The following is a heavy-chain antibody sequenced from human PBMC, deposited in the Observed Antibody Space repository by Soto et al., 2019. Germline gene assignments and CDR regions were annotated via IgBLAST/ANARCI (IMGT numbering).Heavy chain of an antibody. CDR1: GFTFSTYA. V-gene: IGHV3-23*01. CDR2: ISGSGGIT. D-gene: IGHD3-10*01. Sequence: GGSLRLSCAASGFTFSTYAMTWVRQVPWRGLECVSAISGSGGITYYADSVKGRFTISRDNSKNTMYLQMNSLKAEDTAVYYCAKVVGAPQEIRGYFDYWGKGXLVTVSS. CDR3: AKVVGAPQEIRGYFDY. J-gene: IGHJ4*02.